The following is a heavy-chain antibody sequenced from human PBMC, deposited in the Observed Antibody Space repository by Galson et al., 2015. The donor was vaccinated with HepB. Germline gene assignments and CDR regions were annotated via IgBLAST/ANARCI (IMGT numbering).Heavy chain of an antibody. J-gene: IGHJ4*02. V-gene: IGHV1-69*13. Sequence: QSGAEVKKPGPSVKVSCKASGGTFSSYAISWVRQAPGQGLEWMGGIIPIFGTANYAQKFQGRVTITADESTSTAYMELSSLRSEDTAVYYCAREGPGQGTIFGVVTHPFDYWGQGTLVTVSS. D-gene: IGHD3-3*01. CDR2: IIPIFGTA. CDR3: AREGPGQGTIFGVVTHPFDY. CDR1: GGTFSSYA.